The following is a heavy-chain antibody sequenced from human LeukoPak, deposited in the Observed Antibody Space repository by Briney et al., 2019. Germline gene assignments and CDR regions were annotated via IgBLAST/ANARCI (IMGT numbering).Heavy chain of an antibody. CDR2: ISGSGGST. CDR1: GFTFSSYA. Sequence: GGSLRLSCAASGFTFSSYAMSWVRQAPGKGLEWVSAISGSGGSTYYADSVKGRFTISRDNSKNTLYLQMNSLRAEDTAVYYCARDNRRAHYFDYWGQGTLVTVSS. CDR3: ARDNRRAHYFDY. V-gene: IGHV3-23*01. J-gene: IGHJ4*02.